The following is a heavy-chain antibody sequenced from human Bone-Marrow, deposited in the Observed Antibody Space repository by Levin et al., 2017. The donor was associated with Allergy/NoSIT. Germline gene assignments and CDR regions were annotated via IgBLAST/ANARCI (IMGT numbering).Heavy chain of an antibody. J-gene: IGHJ4*02. Sequence: LSLTCAASGFTFSRYAMSWVRQAPGKGLEWVSAISGSGGGGTYYADSVKGRFTISRDNSRNTVFLEMNSLRVEDTAIYYCAKEGCSGGSCYWGPLDYWGQGTLVTVSS. CDR2: ISGSGGGGT. V-gene: IGHV3-23*01. CDR1: GFTFSRYA. D-gene: IGHD2-15*01. CDR3: AKEGCSGGSCYWGPLDY.